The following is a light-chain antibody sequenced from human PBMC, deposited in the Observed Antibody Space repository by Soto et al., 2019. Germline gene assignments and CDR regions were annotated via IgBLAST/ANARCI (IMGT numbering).Light chain of an antibody. CDR2: GAS. V-gene: IGKV3-20*01. CDR3: QHYGSSLPIT. Sequence: EIVLTQSPGTLSLSPGKRATLSCRASQTISSTYLAWYQQRPGQAPRLLIYGASSRATGIPDRFSGRGSGTDFALTISRLEPEDFAVYYCQHYGSSLPITFCPGTKVDLK. J-gene: IGKJ3*01. CDR1: QTISSTY.